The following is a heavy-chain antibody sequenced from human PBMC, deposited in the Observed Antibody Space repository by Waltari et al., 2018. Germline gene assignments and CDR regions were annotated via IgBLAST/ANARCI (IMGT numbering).Heavy chain of an antibody. Sequence: QVQLQESGPGLVKPSETLSLTCTVSGGSISSYYWSWIRQPPGKGLEWIGYIYYSGSTNYNPSPKRRVTISVDTSKNQFSLKLSSVTAADTAVYYCARENYYDSSGPWYFDLWGRGTLVTVSS. CDR3: ARENYYDSSGPWYFDL. V-gene: IGHV4-59*01. J-gene: IGHJ2*01. D-gene: IGHD3-22*01. CDR1: GGSISSYY. CDR2: IYYSGST.